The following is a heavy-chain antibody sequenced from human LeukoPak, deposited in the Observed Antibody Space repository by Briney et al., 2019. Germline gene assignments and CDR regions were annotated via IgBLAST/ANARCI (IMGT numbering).Heavy chain of an antibody. D-gene: IGHD3-22*01. CDR2: ISGSGGST. V-gene: IGHV3-23*01. Sequence: GGSLRLSCAASGFTFSSYAMSWVRQAPGKGLEWVSAISGSGGSTYYADSVKGRFTISRDNSKNTLYLQMNSLRAEDTAVYYCAKDFDYYDSSGYGDAFDIWGQGTMVTVSS. CDR3: AKDFDYYDSSGYGDAFDI. CDR1: GFTFSSYA. J-gene: IGHJ3*02.